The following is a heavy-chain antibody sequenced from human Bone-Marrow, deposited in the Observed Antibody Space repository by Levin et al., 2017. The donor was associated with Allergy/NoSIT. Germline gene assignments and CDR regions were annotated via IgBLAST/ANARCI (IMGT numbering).Heavy chain of an antibody. CDR3: AREVSRSGSYYVDY. CDR2: IYYSGST. Sequence: SQTLSLTCTVSGGSISSYYWSWIRQPPGKGLEWIGYIYYSGSTNYNPSLKSRVTISVDTSKNQFSLKLSSVTAADTAVYYCAREVSRSGSYYVDYWGQGTLVTVSS. J-gene: IGHJ4*02. V-gene: IGHV4-59*01. D-gene: IGHD1-26*01. CDR1: GGSISSYY.